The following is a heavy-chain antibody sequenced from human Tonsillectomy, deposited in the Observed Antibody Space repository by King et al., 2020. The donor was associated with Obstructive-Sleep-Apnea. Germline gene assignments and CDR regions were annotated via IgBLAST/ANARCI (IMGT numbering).Heavy chain of an antibody. V-gene: IGHV4-59*08. CDR1: GGSISGNY. CDR2: IYYSGST. J-gene: IGHJ4*02. D-gene: IGHD1-26*01. Sequence: VQLQESGPGLVRPSETLSLTCTVSGGSISGNYWSWIRQPPGKALEWIGDIYYSGSTSYNPSLKSRVTISVDTSKNQFSLNLSSVTAADTAVYYCARRGGATHFDYWGQGTLVTISS. CDR3: ARRGGATHFDY.